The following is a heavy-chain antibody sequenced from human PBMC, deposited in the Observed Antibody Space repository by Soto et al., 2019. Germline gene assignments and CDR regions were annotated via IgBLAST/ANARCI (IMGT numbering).Heavy chain of an antibody. Sequence: LRLSCAASGFTFSSYAMSWVRQAPEKGLEWVSTISGGGGSTYYADSVKGRFTISRDNSKNTLYLQMNSLRAEDTAVYYCAKLSSGSYWYFDLWGRGTLVTVS. CDR1: GFTFSSYA. D-gene: IGHD6-19*01. V-gene: IGHV3-23*01. J-gene: IGHJ2*01. CDR3: AKLSSGSYWYFDL. CDR2: ISGGGGST.